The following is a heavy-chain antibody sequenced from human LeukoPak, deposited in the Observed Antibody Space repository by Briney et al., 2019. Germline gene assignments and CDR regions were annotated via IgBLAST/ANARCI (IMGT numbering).Heavy chain of an antibody. CDR3: ARSRTYYYDSSGYDGGAFDI. CDR2: ISSSSSYI. D-gene: IGHD3-22*01. J-gene: IGHJ3*02. Sequence: PGGSLRLSCAASGFTFSTYGMHWVRQAPGKGLEWVSSISSSSSYIYYADSVKGRFTISRDNAKNSLYLQMNSLRAEDTAVYYCARSRTYYYDSSGYDGGAFDIWGQGTMVTVSS. V-gene: IGHV3-21*01. CDR1: GFTFSTYG.